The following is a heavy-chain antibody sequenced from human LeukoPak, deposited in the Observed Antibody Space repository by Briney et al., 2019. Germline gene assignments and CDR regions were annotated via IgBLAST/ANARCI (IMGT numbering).Heavy chain of an antibody. CDR1: GYSFSAYY. J-gene: IGHJ3*02. CDR2: INPKTGVT. Sequence: ASVKVSCKASGYSFSAYYVHWVRQAPGQGLEWMAWINPKTGVTSYVKEFQGRVTMTRDTSISTVYMELSRLRSDDSAVYYCARGVDAFDIWGQGTMVTVSS. V-gene: IGHV1-2*02. CDR3: ARGVDAFDI.